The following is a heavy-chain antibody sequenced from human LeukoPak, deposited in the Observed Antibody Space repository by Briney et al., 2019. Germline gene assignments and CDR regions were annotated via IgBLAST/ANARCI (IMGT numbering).Heavy chain of an antibody. CDR2: TRNKANSYST. D-gene: IGHD3-10*01. CDR3: ARDLYGSGHFLTESP. CDR1: GFTSSDHY. Sequence: PGGSLRLSCAASGFTSSDHYFDWVRQAPGKGLEWVGRTRNKANSYSTDYAASVKGRFIISRDASKNSLYLQMNTLKTEDTAVYYCARDLYGSGHFLTESPWGQGTLVTVSS. V-gene: IGHV3-72*01. J-gene: IGHJ5*02.